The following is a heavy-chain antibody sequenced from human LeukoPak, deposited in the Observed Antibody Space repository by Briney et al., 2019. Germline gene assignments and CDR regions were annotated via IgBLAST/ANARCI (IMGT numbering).Heavy chain of an antibody. D-gene: IGHD4-23*01. CDR2: IYPGDSDA. J-gene: IGHJ3*02. CDR3: ARLRRDFGGNDGFEI. CDR1: GYTFTSYW. Sequence: NRGESLKISCEVSGYTFTSYWIGWLRQMPGKALEWMGIIYPGDSDARNNPAFQGQVTISVDKSISTAYLQWVSVKASEKAMSYCARLRRDFGGNDGFEIWGQGTMVTVSS. V-gene: IGHV5-51*01.